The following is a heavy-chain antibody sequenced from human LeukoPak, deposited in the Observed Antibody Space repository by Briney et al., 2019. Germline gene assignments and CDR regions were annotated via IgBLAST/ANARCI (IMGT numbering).Heavy chain of an antibody. J-gene: IGHJ4*02. Sequence: KSSETLSLTCTVSGGSISSYYWSWIRQPAGKGLEWIGRIYTSGSTNYNPSLKSRVTMSVDTSKNQFSLKLSSVTAADTAVYYCARAPGIAAAVVQYYFDYWGQGTLVTVSS. V-gene: IGHV4-4*07. CDR2: IYTSGST. D-gene: IGHD6-13*01. CDR1: GGSISSYY. CDR3: ARAPGIAAAVVQYYFDY.